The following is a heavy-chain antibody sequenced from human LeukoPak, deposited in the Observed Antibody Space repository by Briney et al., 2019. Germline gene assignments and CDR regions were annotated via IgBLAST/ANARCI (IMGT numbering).Heavy chain of an antibody. CDR1: GGSISSYY. J-gene: IGHJ5*02. V-gene: IGHV4-59*08. CDR2: IYYSGST. Sequence: SETLSLTCTVSGGSISSYYWSWIRQPPGKGLEWIGYIYYSGSTNYNPSLKSRATISVDTSKNQFSLKLSSVTAADTAVYYCARQGRRVQLWSRTNWFDPWGQGTLVTVSS. D-gene: IGHD5-18*01. CDR3: ARQGRRVQLWSRTNWFDP.